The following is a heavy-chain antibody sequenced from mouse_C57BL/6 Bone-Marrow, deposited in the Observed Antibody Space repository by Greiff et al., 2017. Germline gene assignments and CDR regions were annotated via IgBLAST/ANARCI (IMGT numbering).Heavy chain of an antibody. CDR2: IYPSDSET. V-gene: IGHV1-61*01. J-gene: IGHJ4*01. CDR1: GYTFTSYW. Sequence: VQLQQPGAELVRPGSSVKLSCKASGYTFTSYWMDWVKQRPGQGLEWIGNIYPSDSETHYNQKFKDKATLTVDKSSSTAYMQLSSLTSEDSAIYYCARRNYAMDYWGQGTSVTVSS. CDR3: ARRNYAMDY.